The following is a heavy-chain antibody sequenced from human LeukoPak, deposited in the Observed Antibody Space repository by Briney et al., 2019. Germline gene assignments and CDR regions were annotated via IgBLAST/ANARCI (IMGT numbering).Heavy chain of an antibody. CDR1: GFPFRSYV. Sequence: SGGSLRLSCEASGFPFRSYVMNWVRQAPGKGLEWVSSISGSGDNTHYADSVKGRFTISRDNSKNTLYLQMNSLRAEDTAVYYCAKDRRIDSSGYSPLNWFDPWGQGTLVTVSS. V-gene: IGHV3-23*01. J-gene: IGHJ5*02. D-gene: IGHD3-22*01. CDR2: ISGSGDNT. CDR3: AKDRRIDSSGYSPLNWFDP.